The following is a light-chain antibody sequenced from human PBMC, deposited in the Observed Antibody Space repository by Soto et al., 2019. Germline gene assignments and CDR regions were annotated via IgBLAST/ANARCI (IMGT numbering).Light chain of an antibody. J-gene: IGKJ4*01. CDR2: GAS. Sequence: EIAMTQSPATLSVSAGERVTLSCRASQSVSSNLAWYQQKPGQAPRLLIYGASTRATGIPARFSGSGSGTDFTLNISSLQSEEFAVYSCQQYNNWPPLTFGGGTKVEIK. V-gene: IGKV3D-15*01. CDR1: QSVSSN. CDR3: QQYNNWPPLT.